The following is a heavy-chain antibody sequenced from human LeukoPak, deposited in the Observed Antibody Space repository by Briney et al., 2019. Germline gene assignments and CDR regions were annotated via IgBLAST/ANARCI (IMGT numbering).Heavy chain of an antibody. D-gene: IGHD6-13*01. J-gene: IGHJ3*02. CDR2: IRYDGSNK. CDR1: GFTFSSYG. V-gene: IGHV3-30*02. Sequence: GGSLRPSCAASGFTFSSYGMHWVRQAPGKGLEWVAFIRYDGSNKYYADSVKGRFTISRDNSKNTLYLQMNSLRAEDTAVYYCAKAAGARDYDAFDIWAKGQWSPSLQ. CDR3: AKAAGARDYDAFDI.